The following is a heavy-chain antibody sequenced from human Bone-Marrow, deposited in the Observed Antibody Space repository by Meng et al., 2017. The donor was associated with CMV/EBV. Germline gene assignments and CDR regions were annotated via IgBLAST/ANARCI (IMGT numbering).Heavy chain of an antibody. CDR3: VREGYYCSTNNCYKSFDY. CDR1: YTFTSYG. J-gene: IGHJ4*02. Sequence: YTFTSYGISWVRQAPGQGLEWMGWISAYNGNTNYAQKLQGRVTMTRDTSISTAYMDLGRLTSDDTAVYYCVREGYYCSTNNCYKSFDYWGQGTLVTVSS. D-gene: IGHD2-2*02. CDR2: ISAYNGNT. V-gene: IGHV1-18*01.